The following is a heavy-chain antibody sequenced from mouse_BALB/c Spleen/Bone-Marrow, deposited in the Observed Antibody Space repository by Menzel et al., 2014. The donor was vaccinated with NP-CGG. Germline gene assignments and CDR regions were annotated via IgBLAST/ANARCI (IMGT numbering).Heavy chain of an antibody. CDR2: INPSSGGT. CDR3: TRSGPGFAY. CDR1: GYTFTSYF. J-gene: IGHJ3*01. Sequence: VQLQQSGAELVKPGASVKLSCKASGYTFTSYFLYWVKQRPGQGLEWIGEINPSSGGTNFNEKFKSKATLTIDKSSSTVCMQLSSLTSEGSAVYYCTRSGPGFAYWGQGTLVTASA. V-gene: IGHV1S81*02.